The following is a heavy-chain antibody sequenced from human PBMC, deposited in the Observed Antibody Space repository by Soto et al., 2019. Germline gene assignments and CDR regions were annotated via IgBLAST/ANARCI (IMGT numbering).Heavy chain of an antibody. V-gene: IGHV1-18*01. Sequence: ASVKVSCKASGYTFTSYGISWVRQAPGQGLEWMGWISAYNGNTNYAQKLQGRVTMTRDTSTSTAYMELRSLRSDDTAVYYCAKDKQLVWYGYYGMDVWGQGTTVTVSS. J-gene: IGHJ6*02. CDR2: ISAYNGNT. CDR1: GYTFTSYG. CDR3: AKDKQLVWYGYYGMDV. D-gene: IGHD6-6*01.